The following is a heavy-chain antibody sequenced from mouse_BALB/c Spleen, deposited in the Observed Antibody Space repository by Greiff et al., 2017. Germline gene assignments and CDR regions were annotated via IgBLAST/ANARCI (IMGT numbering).Heavy chain of an antibody. CDR2: INPSSGYT. V-gene: IGHV1-4*02. Sequence: QVQLKQSAAELARPGASVKMSCKASGYTFTSYTMHWVKQRPGQGLEWIGYINPSSGYTEYNQKFKDKTTLTADKSSSTAYMQLSSLTSEDSAVYYCARRDYDFYYFDYWGQGTTLTVSS. J-gene: IGHJ2*01. CDR1: GYTFTSYT. CDR3: ARRDYDFYYFDY. D-gene: IGHD2-4*01.